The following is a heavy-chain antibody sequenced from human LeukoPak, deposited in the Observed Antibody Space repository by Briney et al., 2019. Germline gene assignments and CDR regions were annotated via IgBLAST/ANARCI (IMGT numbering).Heavy chain of an antibody. CDR1: GFTFDDYA. D-gene: IGHD6-19*01. CDR2: VSWNSGSI. J-gene: IGHJ4*02. V-gene: IGHV3-9*01. Sequence: PGGSLRLSCAASGFTFDDYAMHWVRQVPGKGLEWVSGVSWNSGSIGYADSVKGRFTISRDNAKNSLYLQMNSLRAEDTALYYCAKGDIAVGGIFDYWGQGTLVTVSS. CDR3: AKGDIAVGGIFDY.